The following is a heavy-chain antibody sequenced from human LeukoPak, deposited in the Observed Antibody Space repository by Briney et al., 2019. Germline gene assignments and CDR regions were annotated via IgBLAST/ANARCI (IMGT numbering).Heavy chain of an antibody. Sequence: GRSLRLSCVASGFKFSDHGMHWVRQAPGKGLEWVAIIWYDGSNKYYADSVKGRFTISRDNSKNTLYLQMNNLRDEDTAVYYCARENYYDSSGFDYWGQGTLVTVSS. CDR2: IWYDGSNK. CDR3: ARENYYDSSGFDY. J-gene: IGHJ4*02. V-gene: IGHV3-33*01. CDR1: GFKFSDHG. D-gene: IGHD3-22*01.